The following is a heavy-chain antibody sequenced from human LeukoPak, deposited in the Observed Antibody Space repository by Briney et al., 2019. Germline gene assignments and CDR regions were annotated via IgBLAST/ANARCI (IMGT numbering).Heavy chain of an antibody. D-gene: IGHD5-24*01. Sequence: ASVKVSCKASGYTFTGYYMHWVRQAPGQGLEWMGWINPNSGGTNYAQKFQGRVTMTRDTSISTAYMELSSLRSEDTAVYYCARDVEMATIRNAFDIWGQGTMVTVSS. CDR1: GYTFTGYY. V-gene: IGHV1-2*02. CDR2: INPNSGGT. CDR3: ARDVEMATIRNAFDI. J-gene: IGHJ3*02.